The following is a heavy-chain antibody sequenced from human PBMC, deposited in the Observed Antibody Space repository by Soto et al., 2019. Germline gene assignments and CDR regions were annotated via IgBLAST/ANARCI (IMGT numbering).Heavy chain of an antibody. V-gene: IGHV4-34*01. CDR2: INPSGST. CDR3: ARVRRGQTTFGLVYYYMDV. CDR1: GGSFSGYY. D-gene: IGHD3-10*02. J-gene: IGHJ6*03. Sequence: QVQLQQWGAGLFKPSETLSLTCAVYGGSFSGYYWSWIRQPPGKGLECLGEINPSGSTNYNPSLKCRVHISVDTSKNQFSLKLISVTAADTAVYYCARVRRGQTTFGLVYYYMDVWGKGTTVTVSS.